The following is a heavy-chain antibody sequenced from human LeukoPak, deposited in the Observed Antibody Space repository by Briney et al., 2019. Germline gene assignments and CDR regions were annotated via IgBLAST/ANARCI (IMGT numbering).Heavy chain of an antibody. V-gene: IGHV4-61*02. CDR1: GGSISSGSYY. CDR2: FYTSGST. J-gene: IGHJ5*02. CDR3: AEGCGRWRGGSGPSGNWFDP. D-gene: IGHD2-15*01. Sequence: SETLSLTCTVSGGSISSGSYYWSWIRQPAGKGLEWIGRFYTSGSTNYNPSLKSRVTISLYTSKNQFSLKLSSLTAADPAGYYFAEGCGRWRGGSGPSGNWFDPWGQGTLVTVSS.